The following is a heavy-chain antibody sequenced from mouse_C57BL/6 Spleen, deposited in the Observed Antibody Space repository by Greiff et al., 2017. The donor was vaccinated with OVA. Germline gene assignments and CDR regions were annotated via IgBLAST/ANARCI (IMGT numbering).Heavy chain of an antibody. CDR2: ISDGGSYT. CDR3: ARDRTTVVATSGYFDV. CDR1: GFTFSSYA. Sequence: EVQLKESGGGLVKPGGSLKLSCAASGFTFSSYAMSWVRQTPEKRLEWVATISDGGSYTYYPDNVKGRFTISRDNAKNNLYLQMSHLKSEDTAMYYCARDRTTVVATSGYFDVWGTGTTVTVSS. V-gene: IGHV5-4*01. J-gene: IGHJ1*03. D-gene: IGHD1-1*01.